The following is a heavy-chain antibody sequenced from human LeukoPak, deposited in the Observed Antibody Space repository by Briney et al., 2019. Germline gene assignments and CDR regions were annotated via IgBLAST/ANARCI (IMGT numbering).Heavy chain of an antibody. J-gene: IGHJ5*02. CDR3: ARAQYIPPFDP. CDR2: INSDGSST. CDR1: GFTFSSYW. V-gene: IGHV3-74*01. Sequence: GGSLRLSCAASGFTFSSYWMHWVRQAPGKGLVWVSRINSDGSSTSYADSVKGRFTISRDNAKNTLYLQMNSLRAEDTAVYYCARAQYIPPFDPWGQGTLVTVSS. D-gene: IGHD6-6*01.